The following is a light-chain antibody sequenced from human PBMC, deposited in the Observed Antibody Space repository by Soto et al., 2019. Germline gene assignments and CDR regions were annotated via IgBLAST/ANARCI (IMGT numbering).Light chain of an antibody. Sequence: DIQMTQSPSTLSVSVGDRVTITCRASQTISSSLAWYQQKPGKAPKPLIYRASSLESGVPSRFSGSGSGTEFTLTIISLQPDDFATYFCQHMATFGQGTKVEIK. CDR3: QHMAT. V-gene: IGKV1-5*03. CDR2: RAS. CDR1: QTISSS. J-gene: IGKJ1*01.